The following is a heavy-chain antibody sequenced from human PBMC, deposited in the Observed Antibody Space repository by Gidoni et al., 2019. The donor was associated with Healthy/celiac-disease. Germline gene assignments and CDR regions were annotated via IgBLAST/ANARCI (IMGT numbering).Heavy chain of an antibody. CDR1: GGTFRSYT. Sequence: QVQLVQSGAEVKKPGSSVKVSCKASGGTFRSYTISWVRQAPGPGLEWMGSIIPILGLANYAQKVQGRVTMTADKSKSTAYMELSSLRSEDTAVYYCARTPGGYGDYGMVSFQLGGGDYYYYYMDVWGKGTTVTVSS. V-gene: IGHV1-69*02. CDR3: ARTPGGYGDYGMVSFQLGGGDYYYYYMDV. J-gene: IGHJ6*03. D-gene: IGHD4-17*01. CDR2: IIPILGLA.